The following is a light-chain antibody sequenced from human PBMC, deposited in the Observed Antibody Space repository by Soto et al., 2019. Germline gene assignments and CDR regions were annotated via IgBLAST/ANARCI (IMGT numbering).Light chain of an antibody. CDR2: DAS. V-gene: IGKV3-20*01. CDR3: QYYIFSPPGLT. Sequence: EFVLTQSPGTLSLSPGERATLSCRASQTVRNNYLAWYQQKPGQAPRLLIYDASSRATGIPDRFSGGGSGTDFTLTISRLGPEDFAVYYCQYYIFSPPGLTFGGGTKVDIK. CDR1: QTVRNNY. J-gene: IGKJ4*01.